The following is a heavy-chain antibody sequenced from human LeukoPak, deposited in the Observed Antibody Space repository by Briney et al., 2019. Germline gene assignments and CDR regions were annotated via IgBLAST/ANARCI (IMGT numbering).Heavy chain of an antibody. V-gene: IGHV1-18*01. J-gene: IGHJ4*02. CDR2: ISAYNGNT. CDR1: GYTFTSYG. CDR3: SRGPNSNPFDY. D-gene: IGHD4-11*01. Sequence: GASVKVSCKDSGYTFTSYGISWLRQAPGQGLEWMGWISAYNGNTNYAQKLQGRVTMTTDTSTSTAYMELRSLRYDDTGVYYCSRGPNSNPFDYWGQGTLVTVSS.